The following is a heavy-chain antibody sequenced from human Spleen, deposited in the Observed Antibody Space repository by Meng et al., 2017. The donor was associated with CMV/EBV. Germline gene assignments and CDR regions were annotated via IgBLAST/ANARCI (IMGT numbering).Heavy chain of an antibody. J-gene: IGHJ4*02. Sequence: SCAASGFPFSSYSMNWVRQAPGKGLEWVSSISSSSSYIYYADSVKGRFTISRDNAKNSLYLQMNSLRAEDTAVYYCAKGIAAAGRGEWGQGTLVTVSS. V-gene: IGHV3-21*01. CDR3: AKGIAAAGRGE. D-gene: IGHD6-13*01. CDR1: GFPFSSYS. CDR2: ISSSSSYI.